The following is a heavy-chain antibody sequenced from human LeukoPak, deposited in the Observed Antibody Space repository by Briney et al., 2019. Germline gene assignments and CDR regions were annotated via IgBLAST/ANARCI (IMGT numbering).Heavy chain of an antibody. CDR1: GFTFSSYW. CDR3: ARDDGFSSYSY. V-gene: IGHV3-7*01. Sequence: SGGSLRLSCAASGFTFSSYWMTWVRQALGKGLEWVANMNLDGREKYYVDSVKGRFTISRDNAKNSLYLQMNSLTAEDTAVYYCARDDGFSSYSYWGQGALVTVSS. D-gene: IGHD3/OR15-3a*01. CDR2: MNLDGREK. J-gene: IGHJ4*02.